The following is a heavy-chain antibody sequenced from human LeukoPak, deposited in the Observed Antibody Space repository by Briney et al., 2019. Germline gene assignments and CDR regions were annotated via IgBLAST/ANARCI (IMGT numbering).Heavy chain of an antibody. CDR1: GGTFSSYA. CDR3: ARQGDGSYYFDY. V-gene: IGHV1-69*05. J-gene: IGHJ4*02. Sequence: SVKVSCKASGGTFSSYAISWVRQAPGQGLEWMGRIIPIFGTANYAQKFQGRVTITTDESMSTAYMELSSLRSEDTAVYYCARQGDGSYYFDYWGQGTLVTVSS. D-gene: IGHD1-26*01. CDR2: IIPIFGTA.